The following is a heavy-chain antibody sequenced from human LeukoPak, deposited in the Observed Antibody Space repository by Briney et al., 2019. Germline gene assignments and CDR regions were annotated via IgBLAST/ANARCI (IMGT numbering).Heavy chain of an antibody. Sequence: ASVKVSCKASGYTFTGQYMHWVRQAPGQGLEWMGWINPNSGDTEYAQKFQGRVTMARDTSISTAYVELSRLRSDDTAVYYCAITNYYGLPDYYYYYMDVWGKGTTVTVSS. CDR2: INPNSGDT. D-gene: IGHD3-3*01. V-gene: IGHV1-2*02. CDR1: GYTFTGQY. J-gene: IGHJ6*03. CDR3: AITNYYGLPDYYYYYMDV.